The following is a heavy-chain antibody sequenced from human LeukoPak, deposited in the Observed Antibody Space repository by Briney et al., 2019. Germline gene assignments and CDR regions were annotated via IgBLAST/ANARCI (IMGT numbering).Heavy chain of an antibody. J-gene: IGHJ3*01. V-gene: IGHV1-18*01. CDR1: GYTFTSYG. Sequence: GASVKVSCKASGYTFTSYGISWVRQAPGQGLEWMGWISAYNGDTNYAQKVQGRVTMTTDTSTSTAYMELRSLRSDDTAVYYCARDPKYYDFRRGISDFWGQGTMVTVSS. CDR2: ISAYNGDT. CDR3: ARDPKYYDFRRGISDF. D-gene: IGHD3-3*01.